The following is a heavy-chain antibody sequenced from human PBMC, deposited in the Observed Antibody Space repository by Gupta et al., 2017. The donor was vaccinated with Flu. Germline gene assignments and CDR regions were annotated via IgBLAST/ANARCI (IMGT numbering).Heavy chain of an antibody. J-gene: IGHJ4*02. V-gene: IGHV3-33*01. CDR3: VRDPGVRELDY. CDR2: IYVDGGDK. D-gene: IGHD1-7*01. CDR1: GVICRRCM. Sequence: QEQLAESGGGVVQQGRSSRHSCVTAGVICRRCMMHWGSKNAGKGMEWVAGIYVDGGDKDYADFTRCRFSISRDHFKNMLSLQMNRLRVEDTAVYYCVRDPGVRELDYWGQGTLVTVSS.